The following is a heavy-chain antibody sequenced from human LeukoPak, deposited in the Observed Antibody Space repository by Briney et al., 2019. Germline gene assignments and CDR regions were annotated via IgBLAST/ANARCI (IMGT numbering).Heavy chain of an antibody. CDR3: ARRDSSGYPSDGWYWFDP. D-gene: IGHD3-22*01. CDR2: MNPNSGNT. J-gene: IGHJ5*02. CDR1: GYTFTGYY. Sequence: ASVKVSCKASGYTFTGYYMHWVRQAPGQGLEWMGWMNPNSGNTGYAQKFQGRVTITRNTSISTAYMELSSLRSEDTAVYYCARRDSSGYPSDGWYWFDPWGQGTLVTVSS. V-gene: IGHV1-8*03.